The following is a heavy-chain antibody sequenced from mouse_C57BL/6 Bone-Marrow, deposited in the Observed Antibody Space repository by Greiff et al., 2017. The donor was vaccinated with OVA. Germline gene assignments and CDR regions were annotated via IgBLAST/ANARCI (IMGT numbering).Heavy chain of an antibody. J-gene: IGHJ4*01. Sequence: VQLQQSGPELVKPGASVKLSCKASGYAFSSSWMNWVKQRPGKGLEWIGRIYPGDGDTNYNGKFKGKATLTADKSSSTAYMQLSSLTSEDSAVYFCARLDGSRYYAMDYWGQGTSVTVSS. CDR1: GYAFSSSW. D-gene: IGHD1-1*01. CDR2: IYPGDGDT. V-gene: IGHV1-82*01. CDR3: ARLDGSRYYAMDY.